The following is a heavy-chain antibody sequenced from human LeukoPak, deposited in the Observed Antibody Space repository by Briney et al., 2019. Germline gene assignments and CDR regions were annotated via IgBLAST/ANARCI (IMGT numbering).Heavy chain of an antibody. CDR3: ARETGYSGGWYGDDAFDI. Sequence: ASVKVSCKASGYTFTSYGISWVRQAPGQGLEWMGWISAYNGNTNYAQKLQGRVTMTTDTSTSTAYMELRSLRSDDTAVYYCARETGYSGGWYGDDAFDIWGQGTMVTVSS. J-gene: IGHJ3*02. V-gene: IGHV1-18*01. D-gene: IGHD6-19*01. CDR2: ISAYNGNT. CDR1: GYTFTSYG.